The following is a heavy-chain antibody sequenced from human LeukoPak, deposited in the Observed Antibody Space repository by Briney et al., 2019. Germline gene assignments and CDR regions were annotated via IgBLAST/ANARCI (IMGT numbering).Heavy chain of an antibody. V-gene: IGHV4-31*03. Sequence: SETLSLTCTVSGGSISSGGYYWSWIRQHPGKGLEWIGYIYYSGSTYYNPSLKSRVTISVDTSKNQFSLKLSSVTAADTAVYYCARDHIFYGIVVVPAALFDYWGQGTLVTASS. CDR2: IYYSGST. J-gene: IGHJ4*02. CDR1: GGSISSGGYY. CDR3: ARDHIFYGIVVVPAALFDY. D-gene: IGHD2-2*01.